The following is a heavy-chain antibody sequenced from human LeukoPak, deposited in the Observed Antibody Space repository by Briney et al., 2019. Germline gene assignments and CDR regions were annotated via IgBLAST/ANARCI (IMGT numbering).Heavy chain of an antibody. CDR1: GFTFSNHE. V-gene: IGHV3-48*03. J-gene: IGHJ4*02. CDR3: VRARLIHLENFFDY. CDR2: TSRGGSDI. D-gene: IGHD5-18*01. Sequence: GGSLRLSCATSGFTFSNHEMNWVRQAPGKGLEWVAYTSRGGSDISYADSVKGRFTISTDNANSSLYLQMNSLRAEDTAVYFCVRARLIHLENFFDYWGQGTLVTVSS.